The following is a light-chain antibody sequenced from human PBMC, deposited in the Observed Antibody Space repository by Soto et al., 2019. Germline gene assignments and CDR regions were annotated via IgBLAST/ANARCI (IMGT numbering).Light chain of an antibody. J-gene: IGKJ5*01. CDR1: QSVSSSY. CDR2: GPS. V-gene: IGKV3-20*01. Sequence: EIVLTQSAGTLSLSPGERATLSCRASQSVSSSYLAWYQQKPGQAPRLLIYGPSTRAAGIPVRFSGSGSETDFTLTITRLEPEDFAMYYCQQYSSSPRITFGQGTRLEIK. CDR3: QQYSSSPRIT.